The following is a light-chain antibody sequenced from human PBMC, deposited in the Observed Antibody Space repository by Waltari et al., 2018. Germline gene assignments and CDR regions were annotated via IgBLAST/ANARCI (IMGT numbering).Light chain of an antibody. CDR3: LLYMGSGIWV. V-gene: IGLV8-61*01. CDR1: SGSLSRTSY. CDR2: KAN. Sequence: QPVVTQEPSLSVSPGGTVTPTCALSSGSLSRTSYHSWYQQSPGQTPRTLVYKANIRSSGVPDRFSGSVLGNKAVLIITGAQAEDESTYYCLLYMGSGIWVFGGGTKLTVL. J-gene: IGLJ3*02.